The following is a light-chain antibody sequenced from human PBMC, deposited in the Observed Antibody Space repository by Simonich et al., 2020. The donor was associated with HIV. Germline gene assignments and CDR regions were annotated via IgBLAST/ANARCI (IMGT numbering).Light chain of an antibody. Sequence: DIVMTQSPDSLAVSLGERATINCKSSRSVLYSSNNKNYLAWYQQKPGQPPKLLIYGASTRESGVPDRFSGSGSGTDFTLTISSLQAEDVAVYYCQQYYSTLWTFGQGTKVEIK. CDR3: QQYYSTLWT. J-gene: IGKJ1*01. CDR1: RSVLYSSNNKNY. V-gene: IGKV4-1*01. CDR2: GAS.